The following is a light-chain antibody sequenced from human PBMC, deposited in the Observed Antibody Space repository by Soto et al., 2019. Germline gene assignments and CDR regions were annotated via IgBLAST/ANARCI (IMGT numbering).Light chain of an antibody. V-gene: IGKV3-15*01. CDR1: QSVGSN. CDR2: GAS. CDR3: QQYDSYKGT. Sequence: EIVMTQSPATLSVSPGERATLSCRASQSVGSNLAWYQQKPGQAPRLLIYGASTGATGIPARFSGSGSGTEFTLTISSLQSDDIATYYCQQYDSYKGTFGQGTKLDIK. J-gene: IGKJ2*02.